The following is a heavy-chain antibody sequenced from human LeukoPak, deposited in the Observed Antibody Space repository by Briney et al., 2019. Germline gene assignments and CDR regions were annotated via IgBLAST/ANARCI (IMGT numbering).Heavy chain of an antibody. Sequence: GGSLRLSCAASGFTFSSYAMSWVRQAPGKGLEWVSMITSGGGSTYHADSVKGRFTISRDNSKNTLYLQMTSLRAEDTAVYYCTKDHPDCRGTSCLLFDSWVQGPLVTVSS. CDR3: TKDHPDCRGTSCLLFDS. CDR2: ITSGGGST. CDR1: GFTFSSYA. D-gene: IGHD2-2*01. V-gene: IGHV3-23*01. J-gene: IGHJ4*02.